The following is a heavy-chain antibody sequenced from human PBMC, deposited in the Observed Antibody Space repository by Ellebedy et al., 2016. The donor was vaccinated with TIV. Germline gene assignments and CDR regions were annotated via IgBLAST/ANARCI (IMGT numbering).Heavy chain of an antibody. D-gene: IGHD3-22*01. CDR3: ARDTMITVGGATYFDY. V-gene: IGHV3-30-3*01. J-gene: IGHJ4*02. CDR1: GFTFRNYA. Sequence: PGGSLRLSCAASGFTFRNYAMHWVRQAPGKGLEWVAGISDDGINIFYIESVKGRFTISRDNSKKTLYVQMHSLRPDDTAIYYCARDTMITVGGATYFDYWGQGTLVTVSS. CDR2: ISDDGINI.